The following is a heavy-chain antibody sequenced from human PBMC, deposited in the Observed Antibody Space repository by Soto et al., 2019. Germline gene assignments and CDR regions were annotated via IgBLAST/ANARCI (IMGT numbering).Heavy chain of an antibody. V-gene: IGHV1-18*01. CDR3: ARDTAMALSDA. CDR1: GYTFTSYA. CDR2: INPYNGNT. Sequence: QVQLVQSGTEVKKPGASVKVSCKASGYTFTSYAISWVRQAPGQGLEWMGWINPYNGNTNYAQKLQGRVTMTTDTYTSTANMELSSLRSDDTAVYYWARDTAMALSDAWGQGTLVTVSS. D-gene: IGHD5-18*01. J-gene: IGHJ4*02.